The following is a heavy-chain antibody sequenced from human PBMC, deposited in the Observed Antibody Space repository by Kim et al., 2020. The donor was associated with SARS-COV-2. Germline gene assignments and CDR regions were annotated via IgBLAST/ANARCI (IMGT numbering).Heavy chain of an antibody. CDR3: ARADIVVVPAARPNYYYYGMDV. V-gene: IGHV1-69*13. Sequence: SVKVSCKASGGTFSSYAISWVRQAPGQGLEWMGGIIPIFGTANYAQKFQGRVTITADESTSTAYMELSSLRSEDTAVYYCARADIVVVPAARPNYYYYGMDVWGQGTTVTVSS. CDR2: IIPIFGTA. D-gene: IGHD2-2*02. J-gene: IGHJ6*02. CDR1: GGTFSSYA.